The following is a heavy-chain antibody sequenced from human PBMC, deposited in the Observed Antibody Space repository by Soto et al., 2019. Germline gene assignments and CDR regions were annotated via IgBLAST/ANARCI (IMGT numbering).Heavy chain of an antibody. V-gene: IGHV1-2*04. D-gene: IGHD4-17*01. J-gene: IGHJ3*02. CDR3: ARGGMIRGMTTVTNDAFYI. Sequence: ASVKVSCKASGYTFTGYYMHWVRQAPGQGLEWMGWINPNSGGTNYAQKFQGWVTMTRVTSISTAYMELSRLRSDVAVLYYCARGGMIRGMTTVTNDAFYIWGQGTMVTVSS. CDR1: GYTFTGYY. CDR2: INPNSGGT.